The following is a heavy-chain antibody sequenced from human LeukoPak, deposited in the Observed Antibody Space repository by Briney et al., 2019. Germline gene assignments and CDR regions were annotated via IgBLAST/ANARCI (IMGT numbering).Heavy chain of an antibody. Sequence: GESLKISCKGCGYSFTSYWIGWVRQMPGKGLEWMGIIYPGDSDTRYSPSFQGQVTISADKSISTAYLQWSSLKASDTAMYHCARPESGFGESLAPDYWGQGTLVTVSS. V-gene: IGHV5-51*01. CDR2: IYPGDSDT. CDR1: GYSFTSYW. J-gene: IGHJ4*02. D-gene: IGHD3-10*01. CDR3: ARPESGFGESLAPDY.